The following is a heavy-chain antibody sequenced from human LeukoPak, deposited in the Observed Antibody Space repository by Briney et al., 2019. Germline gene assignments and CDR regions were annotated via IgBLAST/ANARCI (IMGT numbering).Heavy chain of an antibody. J-gene: IGHJ4*02. Sequence: MTSETLSLTCTVSGGSISSYYWSWIRQPPGKGLEWIGYIYYSGSTNYNPSLKSRVTISVDTSKNQFSLKLSSVTAADTAVYYCARAPWDDYVWGSYRSPEYYFDYWGQGTLVTVSS. V-gene: IGHV4-59*01. D-gene: IGHD3-16*02. CDR1: GGSISSYY. CDR3: ARAPWDDYVWGSYRSPEYYFDY. CDR2: IYYSGST.